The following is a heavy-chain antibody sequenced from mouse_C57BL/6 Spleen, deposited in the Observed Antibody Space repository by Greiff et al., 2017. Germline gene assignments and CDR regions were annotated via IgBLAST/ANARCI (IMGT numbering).Heavy chain of an antibody. CDR3: ARVGSHFDY. V-gene: IGHV3-6*01. CDR2: ISYDGSN. Sequence: VQLKESGPGLVKPSQSLSLTCSVTGYSITSGYYWNWIRQFPGNKLEWMGYISYDGSNNYNPSLKNRISITRDTSKNQFFLKLNSVTTEDTATYYCARVGSHFDYWGQGTTLTVSS. CDR1: GYSITSGYY. J-gene: IGHJ2*01. D-gene: IGHD1-1*01.